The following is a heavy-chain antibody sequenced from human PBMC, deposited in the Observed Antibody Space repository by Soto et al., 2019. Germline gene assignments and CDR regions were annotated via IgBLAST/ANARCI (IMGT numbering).Heavy chain of an antibody. CDR3: ARHHLVVSTDAFDI. Sequence: ASETLSLTCTVSGGSISSSIYYWGWIRQPPGKGLEWIGSIYYSGSTYYNPSLKSRVTISVDTSKNQFSLKLSSVTAADTAVYYCARHHLVVSTDAFDIWGQGTMVTVSS. D-gene: IGHD2-8*02. CDR2: IYYSGST. V-gene: IGHV4-39*01. J-gene: IGHJ3*02. CDR1: GGSISSSIYY.